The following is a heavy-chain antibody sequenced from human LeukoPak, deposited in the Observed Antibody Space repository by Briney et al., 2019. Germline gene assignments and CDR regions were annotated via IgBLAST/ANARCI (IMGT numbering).Heavy chain of an antibody. V-gene: IGHV1-2*02. CDR2: INPNSGGT. CDR3: ARTYYYDSSGYWSWFDP. J-gene: IGHJ5*02. CDR1: GYTFTGYY. D-gene: IGHD3-22*01. Sequence: ASVKVSCKASGYTFTGYYMHWVRQAPGQGLEWMGWINPNSGGTNYAQKFQGRVTMTRDTSTSTVYMELSSLRSEDTAVYYCARTYYYDSSGYWSWFDPWGQGTLVTVSS.